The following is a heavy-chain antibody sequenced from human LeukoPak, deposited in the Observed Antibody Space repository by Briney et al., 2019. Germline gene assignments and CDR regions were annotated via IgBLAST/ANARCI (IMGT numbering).Heavy chain of an antibody. J-gene: IGHJ3*02. Sequence: GRSLRLSCAASGFTFSSYALHWVRQAPGKGLGWVAVISYDGSNKYYADSVKGRFTISRDNSKNTLSLQMNSLRTEDTALYYCARAIRVVGATFDIWGQGTMVTVSS. CDR3: ARAIRVVGATFDI. CDR1: GFTFSSYA. V-gene: IGHV3-30*04. CDR2: ISYDGSNK. D-gene: IGHD1-26*01.